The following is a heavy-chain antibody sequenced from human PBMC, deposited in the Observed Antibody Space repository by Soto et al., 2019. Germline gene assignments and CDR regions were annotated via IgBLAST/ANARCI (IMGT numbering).Heavy chain of an antibody. D-gene: IGHD4-17*01. J-gene: IGHJ4*02. V-gene: IGHV4-59*01. CDR2: IYYSGSN. Sequence: QVQLQESGPGLVKPSETLSLTCTVSGGSISSYYWSWIRQPPGKGLEWIGYIYYSGSNNYNPSLKSRVTISVDTSKNQFSLKLSSVTAADTAVYYCAREDYGGYNYWGQGTLVTVSS. CDR1: GGSISSYY. CDR3: AREDYGGYNY.